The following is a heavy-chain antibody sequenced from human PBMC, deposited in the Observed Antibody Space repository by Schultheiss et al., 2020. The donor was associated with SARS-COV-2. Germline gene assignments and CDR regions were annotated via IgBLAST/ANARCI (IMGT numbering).Heavy chain of an antibody. D-gene: IGHD6-13*01. CDR3: ARGAYSSSWYYFDY. Sequence: GGSLRLSCAASGFTFSSYEMNWVRQAPGKGLDWVSTISVSGGSTYYADSVKGRFTISRDNAKNSLYLQMHSLRAEDTAVYYCARGAYSSSWYYFDYWGRGTLVTVSS. J-gene: IGHJ4*02. V-gene: IGHV3-48*03. CDR1: GFTFSSYE. CDR2: ISVSGGST.